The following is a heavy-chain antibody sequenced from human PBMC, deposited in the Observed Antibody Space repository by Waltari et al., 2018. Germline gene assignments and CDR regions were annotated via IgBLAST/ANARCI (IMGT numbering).Heavy chain of an antibody. Sequence: QVQLVQSGAEVKKPGASVKVSCKASGYTFTDYYMHWVRQAPGQGLEWMGWINPKSGDTNYAQKFQGRVTMTRDTSINIAYRELSRLRSDDTAVYYCARDERGGSASYGARDYFAYWGQGTLVTVSS. D-gene: IGHD1-26*01. CDR2: INPKSGDT. J-gene: IGHJ4*02. CDR1: GYTFTDYY. CDR3: ARDERGGSASYGARDYFAY. V-gene: IGHV1-2*02.